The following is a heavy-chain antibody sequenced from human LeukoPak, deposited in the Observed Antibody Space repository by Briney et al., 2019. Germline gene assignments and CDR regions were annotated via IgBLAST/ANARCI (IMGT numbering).Heavy chain of an antibody. J-gene: IGHJ5*02. CDR3: ARDHSTMVRGVISS. CDR2: ISAYNGNT. D-gene: IGHD3-10*01. CDR1: GYTFTSYG. Sequence: ASVKVSCKASGYTFTSYGISWVRQAPGQGLEWMGWISAYNGNTNYAQKLQGRVTMTTDTSTSTAYMELRSLRSDDTAVYYCARDHSTMVRGVISSWGQGTLVTVSS. V-gene: IGHV1-18*01.